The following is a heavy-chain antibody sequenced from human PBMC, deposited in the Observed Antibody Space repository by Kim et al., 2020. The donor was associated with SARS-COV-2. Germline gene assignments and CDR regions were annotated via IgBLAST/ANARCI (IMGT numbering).Heavy chain of an antibody. D-gene: IGHD5-12*01. CDR2: FDPEDGET. Sequence: ASVKVSCKVSGYTLTELSMHWVRQAPGKGLEWMGGFDPEDGETIYAQKFQGRVTMTEDTSTDTAYMELSSLRSEDTAVYYCATGKCDMVGTLRIHYFDYWGQGALVSVSS. CDR1: GYTLTELS. V-gene: IGHV1-24*01. CDR3: ATGKCDMVGTLRIHYFDY. J-gene: IGHJ4*02.